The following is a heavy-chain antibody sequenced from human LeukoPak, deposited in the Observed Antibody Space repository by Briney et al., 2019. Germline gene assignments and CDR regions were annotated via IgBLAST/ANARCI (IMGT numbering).Heavy chain of an antibody. CDR2: ISSSSSYI. J-gene: IGHJ3*02. V-gene: IGHV3-21*01. CDR3: AREFGSSMIVVVISAFDI. Sequence: EGSLRLSCAASGFTFSSYSMNWVRQAPGKGLEWVSSISSSSSYIYYADSVKGRFTISRDNAKNSLYLQMNSLRAEDTAVYYCAREFGSSMIVVVISAFDIWGQGTMVTVSS. D-gene: IGHD3-22*01. CDR1: GFTFSSYS.